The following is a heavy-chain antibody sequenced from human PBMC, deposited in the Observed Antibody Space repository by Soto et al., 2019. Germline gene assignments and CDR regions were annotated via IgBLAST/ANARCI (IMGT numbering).Heavy chain of an antibody. CDR2: ISGSGVGT. CDR1: GFTFSSYA. CDR3: ATDNYGMDV. Sequence: PGVSLRLSCAASGFTFSSYAMNWVRQAPGKGLEWVSAISGSGVGTYYADSVKGRFTISRDISKNTLYLQMNSLRVEDTAVYYCATDNYGMDVWGQGTTVTVSS. J-gene: IGHJ6*02. V-gene: IGHV3-23*01.